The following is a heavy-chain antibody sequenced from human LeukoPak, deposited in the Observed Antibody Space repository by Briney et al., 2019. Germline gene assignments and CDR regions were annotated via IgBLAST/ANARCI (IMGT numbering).Heavy chain of an antibody. CDR3: AKEDMITFGGVIVTLSFDD. Sequence: TGGSLRLSCAVSGFTVSSNYMGWVRQAPGKGLEWVSVIYNSDNTNYPDSVKGRFTISRDNSKNTLILQMNSLRAEDTAVYYCAKEDMITFGGVIVTLSFDDWGQGTLVTVSS. V-gene: IGHV3-53*01. J-gene: IGHJ4*02. D-gene: IGHD3-16*02. CDR1: GFTVSSNY. CDR2: IYNSDNT.